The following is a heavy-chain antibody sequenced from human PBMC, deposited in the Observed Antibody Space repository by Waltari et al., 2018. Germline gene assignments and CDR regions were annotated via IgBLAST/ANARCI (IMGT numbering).Heavy chain of an antibody. Sequence: QVQLQQWGAGLLKPSETLSLTCAVYGGSFSGYYWSWLRQPPGKGLEWIGEINHSGSTNYNPSLKSRVTISVDTSKNQFSLKLSSVTAADTAVYYCARERAALTGYSSSWYVPFDYWGQGTLVTVSS. V-gene: IGHV4-34*01. J-gene: IGHJ4*02. CDR2: INHSGST. CDR1: GGSFSGYY. CDR3: ARERAALTGYSSSWYVPFDY. D-gene: IGHD6-13*01.